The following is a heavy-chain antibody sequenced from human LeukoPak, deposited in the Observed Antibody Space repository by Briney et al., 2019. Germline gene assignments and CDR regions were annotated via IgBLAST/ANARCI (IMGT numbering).Heavy chain of an antibody. J-gene: IGHJ5*02. CDR3: ARGSEYSSSLWFDP. D-gene: IGHD6-6*01. Sequence: ASVNISCKASGYTFTGYYMHWVRQAPGQGLEWMGWINPNSGGTNYAQKFQGRVTMTRDTSISTAYMELSRLRSDDTAVYYCARGSEYSSSLWFDPWGQGTLVTVSS. V-gene: IGHV1-2*02. CDR2: INPNSGGT. CDR1: GYTFTGYY.